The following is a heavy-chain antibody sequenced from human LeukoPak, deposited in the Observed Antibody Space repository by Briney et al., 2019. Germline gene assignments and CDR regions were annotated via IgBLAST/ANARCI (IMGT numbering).Heavy chain of an antibody. D-gene: IGHD3-3*01. CDR1: GYTFTGYY. V-gene: IGHV1-2*02. CDR2: INPNSGGT. Sequence: ASVKVSCKASGYTFTGYYMHWVRQAPGHGLEWMGWINPNSGGTNYAQKFQGRVTMTRDTSISTAYMELSRLRSDDTAVYYCARDPLRYYDFWSGYYRPDYWGQGTLVTVSS. J-gene: IGHJ4*02. CDR3: ARDPLRYYDFWSGYYRPDY.